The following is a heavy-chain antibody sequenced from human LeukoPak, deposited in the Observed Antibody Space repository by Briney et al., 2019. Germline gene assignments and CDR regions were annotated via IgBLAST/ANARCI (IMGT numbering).Heavy chain of an antibody. CDR2: IAYDGSHI. J-gene: IGHJ4*02. D-gene: IGHD3-10*01. V-gene: IGHV3-30*04. CDR1: GFTFSSYA. Sequence: GGSLRLSCAASGFTFSSYAMHRVRQAPGKGLEWVAVIAYDGSHIYYADSVKGRFTISRDNSKSTLYLQMNSLRAEDTAVYYCARKDSGRYINPFDYWGQGTLVTVSS. CDR3: ARKDSGRYINPFDY.